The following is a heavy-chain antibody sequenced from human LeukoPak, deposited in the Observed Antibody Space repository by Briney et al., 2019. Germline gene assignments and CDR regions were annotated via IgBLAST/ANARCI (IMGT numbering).Heavy chain of an antibody. CDR3: ARVAGWHWFDP. D-gene: IGHD6-19*01. CDR1: GFTFSSYD. CDR2: IRPSGDNA. V-gene: IGHV3-23*01. Sequence: GGALRLSCAASGFTFSSYDMTWVRQAPGRGLEWVSSIRPSGDNAYDGDSVKSRFTISRDNSKNTVYLQMNNMRDDDTAVYYCARVAGWHWFDPWGQGTLVTVSS. J-gene: IGHJ5*02.